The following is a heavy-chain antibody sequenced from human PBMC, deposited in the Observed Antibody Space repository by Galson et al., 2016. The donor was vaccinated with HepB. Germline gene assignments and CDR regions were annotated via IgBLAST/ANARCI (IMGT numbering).Heavy chain of an antibody. CDR2: ISGNGYST. CDR3: AKGYGFWTAFDY. V-gene: IGHV3-23*01. J-gene: IGHJ4*02. D-gene: IGHD3-3*01. CDR1: GFTFSSYA. Sequence: SLRLSCAASGFTFSSYAMSWIRQAPGKGLEWVSAISGNGYSTYYEDSVKGRFAISRDNSKKTLYLQMNSLRAEDTAVYYCAKGYGFWTAFDYWGQGTLVTVSS.